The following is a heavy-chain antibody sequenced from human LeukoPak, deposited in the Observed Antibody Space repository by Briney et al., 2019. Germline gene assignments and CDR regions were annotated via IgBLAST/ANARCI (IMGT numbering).Heavy chain of an antibody. CDR1: GFTFSSYA. Sequence: GGSLRLSCAASGFTFSSYAMHWVRQAPGKGLDWVAVISYDGINTYYADSVKGRFTISRDNSKNTLYLQMNSLRVEDTAVYCCASRGYCNSTSCPDSWGQGTLVTVSS. J-gene: IGHJ4*02. D-gene: IGHD2-2*01. CDR2: ISYDGINT. V-gene: IGHV3-30-3*01. CDR3: ASRGYCNSTSCPDS.